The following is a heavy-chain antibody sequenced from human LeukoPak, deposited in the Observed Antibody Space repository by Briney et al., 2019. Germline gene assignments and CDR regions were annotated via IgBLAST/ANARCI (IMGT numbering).Heavy chain of an antibody. CDR2: IYYSGST. Sequence: SETLSLTCTVSGGSISSYYWSWIRQPPGKGLEWIGYIYYSGSTNYNPSLKSRITISVDTSKNQFSLKLSSVTAADTAVYYCAGDSGYYAFDIWGQGTMVTVSS. CDR1: GGSISSYY. J-gene: IGHJ3*02. V-gene: IGHV4-59*01. D-gene: IGHD5-12*01. CDR3: AGDSGYYAFDI.